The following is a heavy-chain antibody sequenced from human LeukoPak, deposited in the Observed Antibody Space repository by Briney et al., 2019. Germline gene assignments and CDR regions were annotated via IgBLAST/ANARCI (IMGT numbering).Heavy chain of an antibody. CDR1: GFTISSHE. V-gene: IGHV3-48*03. D-gene: IGHD2-2*01. J-gene: IGHJ5*02. CDR3: ARDSVTCTTTTCYGHWFDP. Sequence: PGGSLRLSCAASGFTISSHEVNWVRQAPGKGLEWVSYISSSGTSIYYADSVKGRFTISRDNAKNSLYLQMNSLRAEDTAIYYCARDSVTCTTTTCYGHWFDPWGQGTLVTVSS. CDR2: ISSSGTSI.